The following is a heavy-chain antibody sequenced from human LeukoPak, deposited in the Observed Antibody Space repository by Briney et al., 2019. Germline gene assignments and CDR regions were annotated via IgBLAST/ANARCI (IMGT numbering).Heavy chain of an antibody. CDR3: AREFGYFGSESNYGMDV. D-gene: IGHD3-10*01. CDR2: INPNSGVT. J-gene: IGHJ6*02. Sequence: ASVKVSCKASGYTFIGYYIYWVRQAPGQGLECIGWINPNSGVTDYTQKFQGRVTMTSDTSISTAYMELSRLRSDDTAMYYCAREFGYFGSESNYGMDVWGQGTMVTISS. CDR1: GYTFIGYY. V-gene: IGHV1-2*02.